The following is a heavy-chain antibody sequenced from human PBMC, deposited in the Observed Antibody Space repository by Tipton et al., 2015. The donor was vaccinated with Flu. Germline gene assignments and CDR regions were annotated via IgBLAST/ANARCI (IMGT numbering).Heavy chain of an antibody. J-gene: IGHJ4*02. CDR1: GSSFGNGYY. CDR3: ARHEDSSSAPFDN. V-gene: IGHV4-38-2*01. D-gene: IGHD6-6*01. CDR2: VHRTGST. Sequence: TLSLTCSVSGSSFGNGYYWGWIRQPPGKGLEWIGNVHRTGSTYYSPSLESRATISVDRSRNQFALKLFSVTAADTAVYYCARHEDSSSAPFDNWGQGTLVTVSS.